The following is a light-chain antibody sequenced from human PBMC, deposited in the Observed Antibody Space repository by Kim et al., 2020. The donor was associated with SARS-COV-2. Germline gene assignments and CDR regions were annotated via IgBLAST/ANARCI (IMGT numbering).Light chain of an antibody. CDR3: QSYDSSLSGYV. CDR2: SSG. Sequence: VPGCCIWSSSNTGAGYDVTWYQPLPTTAPKLLIYSSGNRPSGVPDRFCGSKSGTSASLAITGLQAEDEADYYCQSYDSSLSGYVFGSGTKVTVL. CDR1: SSNTGAGYD. V-gene: IGLV1-40*01. J-gene: IGLJ1*01.